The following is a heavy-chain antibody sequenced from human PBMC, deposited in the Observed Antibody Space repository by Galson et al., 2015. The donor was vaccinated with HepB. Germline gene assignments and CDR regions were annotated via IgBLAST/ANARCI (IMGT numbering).Heavy chain of an antibody. J-gene: IGHJ4*02. D-gene: IGHD6-19*01. CDR1: GGSFSDYS. V-gene: IGHV4-34*01. Sequence: ETLSLTCAVYGGSFSDYSWSWIRQPPGKGLEWIGEVTHSGSTNYNPSLKSRVTISVDTSKNQFSLKLSSVTAADTAVYYCARDSRSSGWHQFDYWGQGTLVTVSS. CDR3: ARDSRSSGWHQFDY. CDR2: VTHSGST.